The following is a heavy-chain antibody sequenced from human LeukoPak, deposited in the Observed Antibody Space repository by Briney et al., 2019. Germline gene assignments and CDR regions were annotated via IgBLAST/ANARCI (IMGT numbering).Heavy chain of an antibody. J-gene: IGHJ3*02. CDR2: IYNSGST. Sequence: SQTLSLTCTVSGGSISSGTYYWSWIRKPAGKGLEWIGRIYNSGSTKYNPSLKSRVAMSVDTSKNQFSLKLSSVTAADTAVYYCARDTTVTKDAFDIWGQGTVVTVSS. V-gene: IGHV4-61*02. D-gene: IGHD4-17*01. CDR3: ARDTTVTKDAFDI. CDR1: GGSISSGTYY.